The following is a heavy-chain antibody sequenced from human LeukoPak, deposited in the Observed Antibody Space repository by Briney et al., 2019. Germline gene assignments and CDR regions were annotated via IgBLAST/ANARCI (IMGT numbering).Heavy chain of an antibody. CDR1: GGSISSGSYY. V-gene: IGHV4-61*02. CDR2: IYPIGST. D-gene: IGHD3-22*01. Sequence: SETLSLTCTVSGGSISSGSYYWSWIRQPAGKGLERIGRIYPIGSTNYNPSLKSRVIISIDTSKNQFSLKLSSVTAADTAMYYCARGGHYYDSSGYPFKYWGQGTLVTVSS. J-gene: IGHJ4*02. CDR3: ARGGHYYDSSGYPFKY.